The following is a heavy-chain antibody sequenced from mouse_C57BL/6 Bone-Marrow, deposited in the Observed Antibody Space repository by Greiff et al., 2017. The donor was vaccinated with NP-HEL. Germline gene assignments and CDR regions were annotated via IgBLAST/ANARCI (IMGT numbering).Heavy chain of an antibody. CDR2: IDPENGDT. CDR3: TTFYYGSSNYFDY. Sequence: DVQLQESGAELVRPGASVKLSCTASGFNIKDDYMHWVKQRPEQGLEWIGWIDPENGDTEYASKFQGKATITADTSSNTAYLQLSSLTSEDTAVYYCTTFYYGSSNYFDYWGQGTTLTVSS. CDR1: GFNIKDDY. J-gene: IGHJ2*01. D-gene: IGHD1-1*01. V-gene: IGHV14-4*01.